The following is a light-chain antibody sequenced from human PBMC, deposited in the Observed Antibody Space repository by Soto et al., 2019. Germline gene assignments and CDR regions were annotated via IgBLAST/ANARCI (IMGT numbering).Light chain of an antibody. CDR1: QTISSW. CDR3: QHYNSYSEA. V-gene: IGKV1-5*03. J-gene: IGKJ1*01. CDR2: EAS. Sequence: DIQMTQSPSTLSGSVGDRVTIACRASQTISSWLAWYQQKPGKAPNLLLYEASTLKSGVTSRVSGSGSGTEFAITISSLQADDFATYYCQHYNSYSEAFCQGTKVELK.